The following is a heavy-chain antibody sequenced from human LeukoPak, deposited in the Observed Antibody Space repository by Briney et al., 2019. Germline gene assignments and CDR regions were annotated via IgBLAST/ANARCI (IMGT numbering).Heavy chain of an antibody. V-gene: IGHV3-23*01. CDR2: ISGTGGTT. D-gene: IGHD2-15*01. CDR1: GFTFSSNA. Sequence: PGGSLRLSCAASGFTFSSNAMCWVRQAPGKGLEWVSLISGTGGTTYYADSVKGRLTISRDNSKNTLYLQMNSLRVEDTAVYYCAKVVHGNYWGQGTLVTVSS. J-gene: IGHJ4*02. CDR3: AKVVHGNY.